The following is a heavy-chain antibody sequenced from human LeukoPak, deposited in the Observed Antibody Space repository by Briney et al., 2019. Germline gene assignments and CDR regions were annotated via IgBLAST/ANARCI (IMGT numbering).Heavy chain of an antibody. J-gene: IGHJ4*02. V-gene: IGHV5-10-1*01. D-gene: IGHD2-2*01. CDR3: ARYAVGVQAATDY. Sequence: GESLRISCKGSGYNFTSYWISWVRQMPGKGLEWMGRIDPSDSYTNYSPSFQGHVTISADKSISTAYLQWSSLKASDTAMYYCARYAVGVQAATDYWGQGTLVTVSS. CDR1: GYNFTSYW. CDR2: IDPSDSYT.